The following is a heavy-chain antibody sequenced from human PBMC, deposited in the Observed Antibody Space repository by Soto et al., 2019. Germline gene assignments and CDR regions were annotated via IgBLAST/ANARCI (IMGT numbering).Heavy chain of an antibody. V-gene: IGHV1-3*04. J-gene: IGHJ4*02. Sequence: ASVKVSCKASGYTFNGYGMHWVRQAPGQRFEWMGWINTGNGDTKYSQKFQGRVTIIRDTSANTAYMQLSSLRTEDTAVYYCARDPRSGCPGGTDFWGQGTLVTVSS. CDR1: GYTFNGYG. D-gene: IGHD6-19*01. CDR3: ARDPRSGCPGGTDF. CDR2: INTGNGDT.